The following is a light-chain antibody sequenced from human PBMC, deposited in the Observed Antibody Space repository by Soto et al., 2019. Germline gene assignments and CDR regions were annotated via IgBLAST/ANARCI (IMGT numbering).Light chain of an antibody. CDR3: QQYNDYST. CDR2: KAS. J-gene: IGKJ1*01. V-gene: IGKV1-5*03. Sequence: DIQMTQSPSTLSASVGDRVTITCRASQTISSWLAWYQQKPGKAPKLLIYKASSLESGVPSRFSGCGSGTEFTLTISSLQPDDFATYYCQQYNDYSTFGQGTKVEIK. CDR1: QTISSW.